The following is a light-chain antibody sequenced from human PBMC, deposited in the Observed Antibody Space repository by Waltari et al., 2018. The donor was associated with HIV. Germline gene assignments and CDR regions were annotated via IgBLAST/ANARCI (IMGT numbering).Light chain of an antibody. V-gene: IGLV1-47*01. CDR3: VVWDDSLRAVV. J-gene: IGLJ2*01. Sequence: SVLTQPPSASGTPGQRVTISCSGSTSNIRSNYVFWYQHLPGTAPKLLIHRNNQRPSGVPDRFSGSTSGASAFLAISGLRSEDEADYYCVVWDDSLRAVVFGGGTKVAVL. CDR2: RNN. CDR1: TSNIRSNY.